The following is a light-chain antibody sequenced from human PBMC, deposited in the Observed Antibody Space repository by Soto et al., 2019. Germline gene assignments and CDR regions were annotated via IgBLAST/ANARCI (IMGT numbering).Light chain of an antibody. V-gene: IGLV2-14*01. CDR1: SSDVGGYKY. CDR3: CSYAGSSSYV. Sequence: QSALTQPASVSGSPGQSITISCTGTSSDVGGYKYVSWYQQHPGKAPKLMIYEVSNRPSGVSNRFSGSKSGNTASLTISGLQPEDEGDYHCCSYAGSSSYVFGTGTKLTVL. CDR2: EVS. J-gene: IGLJ1*01.